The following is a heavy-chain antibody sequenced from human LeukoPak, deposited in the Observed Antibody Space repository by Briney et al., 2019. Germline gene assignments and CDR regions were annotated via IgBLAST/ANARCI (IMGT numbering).Heavy chain of an antibody. Sequence: PGGSLRLSCAASGFTVSHNYMSWVRQAPGKGLEWVALIYSSGNTYYADSVQGRFSISRDNYENTLYFQMNSLRAEDTAVYYCAKGRSEHVERYNYYYMDVWGQGTTVIVSS. D-gene: IGHD3-16*02. CDR3: AKGRSEHVERYNYYYMDV. J-gene: IGHJ6*03. CDR2: IYSSGNT. CDR1: GFTVSHNY. V-gene: IGHV3-53*01.